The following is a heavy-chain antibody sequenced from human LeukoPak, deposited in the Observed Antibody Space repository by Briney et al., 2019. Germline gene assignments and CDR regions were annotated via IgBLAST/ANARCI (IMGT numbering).Heavy chain of an antibody. Sequence: GGSLRLSCAASGFTFSSSWMSWVRPAPGKGLERVANIKQDGSENYYVDSVKGRFTISRDNAKNSLYLQMNSLRAEDTPVYYWSRCSGLVPELVFDYWGQGTQVTDSS. CDR1: GFTFSSSW. J-gene: IGHJ4*02. D-gene: IGHD6-6*01. CDR2: IKQDGSEN. V-gene: IGHV3-7*01. CDR3: SRCSGLVPELVFDY.